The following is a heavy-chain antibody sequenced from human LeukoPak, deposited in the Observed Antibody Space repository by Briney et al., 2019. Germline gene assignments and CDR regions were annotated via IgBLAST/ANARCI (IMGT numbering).Heavy chain of an antibody. J-gene: IGHJ4*02. CDR1: GGFISSYY. V-gene: IGHV4-59*01. Sequence: SETLSLTCTVSGGFISSYYWSWIRQPPGKGLEWIGYIYYSGSTNYNPSLKSRVTISVDTSKNQFSLKLSSVTAADTAVYYCARWDSSGSLDYWGQGTLVTVSS. CDR2: IYYSGST. D-gene: IGHD3-22*01. CDR3: ARWDSSGSLDY.